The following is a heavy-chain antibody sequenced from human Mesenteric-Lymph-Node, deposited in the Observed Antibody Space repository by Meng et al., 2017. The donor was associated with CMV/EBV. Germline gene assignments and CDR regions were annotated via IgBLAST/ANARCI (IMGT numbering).Heavy chain of an antibody. D-gene: IGHD1-7*01. V-gene: IGHV4-39*07. J-gene: IGHJ6*02. CDR2: IYYSGST. Sequence: SETLSLTCTVSGGSISSGSYYWGWIRQPPGKGLEWIGSIYYSGSTYYNPSLKSRVTISVDTSKNQFSLRLSSVTAADTAVYYCARDLISGTTDYWYIGLDVWGQGTTVTVSS. CDR3: ARDLISGTTDYWYIGLDV. CDR1: GGSISSGSYY.